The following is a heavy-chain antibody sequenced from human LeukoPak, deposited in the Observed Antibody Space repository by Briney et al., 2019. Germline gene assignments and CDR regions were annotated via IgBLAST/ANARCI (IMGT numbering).Heavy chain of an antibody. D-gene: IGHD3-22*01. Sequence: HPGGSLRLSCAASGFTFSSYAMSWVRQAPEKGLEWVSAISGSGGSTYYADSVKGRFTISRDNSKNTLYLQMNSLRAEDTAVYYCAKASGGKYYDSSGSDVLRPPIDYWGQGTLVTVSS. V-gene: IGHV3-23*01. J-gene: IGHJ4*02. CDR1: GFTFSSYA. CDR2: ISGSGGST. CDR3: AKASGGKYYDSSGSDVLRPPIDY.